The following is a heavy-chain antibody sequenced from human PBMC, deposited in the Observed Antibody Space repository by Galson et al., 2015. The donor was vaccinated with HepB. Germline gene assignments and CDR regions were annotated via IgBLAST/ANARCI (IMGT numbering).Heavy chain of an antibody. D-gene: IGHD6-19*01. V-gene: IGHV4-38-2*02. J-gene: IGHJ6*02. CDR1: GYSISSGYY. CDR2: IYYSGST. Sequence: LSLTCTVSGYSISSGYYWGWIRQPPGKWLEWIGSIYYSGSTYYNPSLKSRVTISVDTSKNQFSLKLSSVTAADTAVYYCARGLAVAGGGMDVWGQGTTVTVSS. CDR3: ARGLAVAGGGMDV.